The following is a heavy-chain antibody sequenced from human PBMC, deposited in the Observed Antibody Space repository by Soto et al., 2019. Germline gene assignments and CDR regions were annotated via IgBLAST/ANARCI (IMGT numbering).Heavy chain of an antibody. CDR3: ARGIAAAEDY. J-gene: IGHJ4*02. V-gene: IGHV1-18*04. D-gene: IGHD6-13*01. CDR2: ISAYNGNT. Sequence: ASVKVSCKTPSDCFITYTFALVRQAPGQGLEWMGWISAYNGNTNYAQKLQGRVTMTTDTSTSTAYMELRSLRSDDTAVYYCARGIAAAEDYWGQGTLVTVSS. CDR1: SDCFITYT.